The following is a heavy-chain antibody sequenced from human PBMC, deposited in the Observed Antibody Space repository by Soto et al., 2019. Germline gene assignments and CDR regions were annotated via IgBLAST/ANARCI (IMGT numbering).Heavy chain of an antibody. D-gene: IGHD3-9*01. V-gene: IGHV4-34*01. CDR3: ARANLYYDILTGYYKGASIFDY. Sequence: PSETLSLTCAVYGGSFSGYYWSWIRQPPGKGLEWIGEINHSGSTNYNPSPKSRVTISVDTSKNQFSLKLSSVTAADTAVYYCARANLYYDILTGYYKGASIFDYWGQGTLVTVSS. J-gene: IGHJ4*02. CDR2: INHSGST. CDR1: GGSFSGYY.